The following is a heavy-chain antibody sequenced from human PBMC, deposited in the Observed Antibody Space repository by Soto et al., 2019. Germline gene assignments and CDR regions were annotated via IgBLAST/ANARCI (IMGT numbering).Heavy chain of an antibody. CDR2: IIPIFGTA. J-gene: IGHJ5*02. D-gene: IGHD4-4*01. V-gene: IGHV1-69*13. CDR3: AGSDYSQTYNWFNP. CDR1: GGTFSSYA. Sequence: GASVKVSCKASGGTFSSYAISWVRQAPGQGLEWMGGIIPIFGTANYAQKFQGRVTITADESTSTAYMELSSLRSEDTAVYYCAGSDYSQTYNWFNPWAREPWSPSPQ.